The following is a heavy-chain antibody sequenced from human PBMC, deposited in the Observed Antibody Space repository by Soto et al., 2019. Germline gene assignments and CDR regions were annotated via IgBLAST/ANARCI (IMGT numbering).Heavy chain of an antibody. CDR1: GFSFTGYY. V-gene: IGHV1-2*02. J-gene: IGHJ5*02. D-gene: IGHD6-6*01. Sequence: ASVKVSCKASGFSFTGYYIHWLRQAPGQGLEWMGWINAHSGGTEYAQKFQGRVTLTRDTSIATAYLTLTSLTSDDTALYYCAKDLTRQLAYWLDPWGQGTPVTVSS. CDR2: INAHSGGT. CDR3: AKDLTRQLAYWLDP.